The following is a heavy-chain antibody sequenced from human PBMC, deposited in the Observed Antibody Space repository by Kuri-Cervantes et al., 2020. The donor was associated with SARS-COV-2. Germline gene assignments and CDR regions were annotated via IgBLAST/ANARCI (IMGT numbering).Heavy chain of an antibody. Sequence: SCTVSGGSISSGDYYWSWIRQPPGKGLEWIGYIYYSGSTYYNPSLKSRVTISVDTSKNQFSLKLSSVTAADTAVYYCARQVLLWFGELNYMDVWGKGTTVTVSS. J-gene: IGHJ6*03. CDR3: ARQVLLWFGELNYMDV. CDR1: GGSISSGDYY. D-gene: IGHD3-10*01. CDR2: IYYSGST. V-gene: IGHV4-30-4*08.